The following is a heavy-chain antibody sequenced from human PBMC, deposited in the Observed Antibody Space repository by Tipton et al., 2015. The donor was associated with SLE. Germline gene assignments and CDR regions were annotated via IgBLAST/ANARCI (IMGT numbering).Heavy chain of an antibody. V-gene: IGHV3-23*01. J-gene: IGHJ4*02. CDR3: AKSTVFGVLPSFFDY. D-gene: IGHD3-3*01. Sequence: SLRLSCAASGFTFSSYAMSWVRQAPGKGLEWVSGISASGSSTDYADSVRGRFTISRDNSKNTLYLQMNTLRAEDTAVYYCAKSTVFGVLPSFFDYWGQGRMVTVSS. CDR1: GFTFSSYA. CDR2: ISASGSST.